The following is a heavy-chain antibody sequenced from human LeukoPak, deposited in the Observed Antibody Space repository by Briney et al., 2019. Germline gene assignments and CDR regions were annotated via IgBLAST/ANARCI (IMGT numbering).Heavy chain of an antibody. CDR1: RGSINSPSFR. CDR3: ARDWISRLRAPGFEY. CDR2: VYYSGTT. D-gene: IGHD6-13*01. V-gene: IGHV4-39*07. Sequence: PAETVSLTRIVSRGSINSPSFRWGWLRQRRGRGREWFGSVYYSGTTYYNPSLESRVTMSVDTSNNQFSLKMNSVTAADTAVYYCARDWISRLRAPGFEYWGQGALVTVSS. J-gene: IGHJ4*02.